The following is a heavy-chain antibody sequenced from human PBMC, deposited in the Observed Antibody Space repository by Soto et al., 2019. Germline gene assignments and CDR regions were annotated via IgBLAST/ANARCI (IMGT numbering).Heavy chain of an antibody. CDR1: GFTFGNSA. J-gene: IGHJ4*02. CDR3: ARDRISKEWLLYVFDY. V-gene: IGHV3-23*01. Sequence: HPGGSLRLSCAASGFTFGNSAMSWVRQAPGNGLEWVSAISGSAVSTYYADSVKGRFTISRDNSKNTLYLQMNSLTVEDTAVYYCARDRISKEWLLYVFDYWGQGTLVTVSS. CDR2: ISGSAVST. D-gene: IGHD3-3*01.